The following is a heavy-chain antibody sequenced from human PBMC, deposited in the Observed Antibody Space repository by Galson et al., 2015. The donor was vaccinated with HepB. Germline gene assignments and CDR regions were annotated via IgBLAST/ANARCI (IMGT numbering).Heavy chain of an antibody. CDR2: INPNSGGT. CDR1: GYTFTGYY. V-gene: IGHV1-2*02. Sequence: SVKVSCKASGYTFTGYYMHWARQAPGQGLEWMGWINPNSGGTNYAQKFQGRVTMTRDTSISTAYMELSRLRSDDTAVYYCARAPSNRHYYYYMDVWGKGTTVTVSS. CDR3: ARAPSNRHYYYYMDV. J-gene: IGHJ6*03. D-gene: IGHD2/OR15-2a*01.